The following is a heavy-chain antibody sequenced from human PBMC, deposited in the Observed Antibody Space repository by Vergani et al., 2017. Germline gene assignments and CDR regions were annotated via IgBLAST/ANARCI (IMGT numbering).Heavy chain of an antibody. CDR3: ARALQDSSGYYYVPYYFDY. D-gene: IGHD3-22*01. CDR1: GGPISSGSYY. CDR2: IHTSGST. Sequence: QVQLQESGPGLVKPSQTLSLPCTVSGGPISSGSYYWSWIRQPAGKGLEWIGRIHTSGSTNYNPSLKSRVTISVDRSKNQFSLKLSSVTAADTAVYYCARALQDSSGYYYVPYYFDYWGQGTLVTVSS. V-gene: IGHV4-61*02. J-gene: IGHJ4*02.